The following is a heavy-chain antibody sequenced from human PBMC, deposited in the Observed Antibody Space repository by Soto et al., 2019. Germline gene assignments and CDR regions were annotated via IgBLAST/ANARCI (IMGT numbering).Heavy chain of an antibody. J-gene: IGHJ6*02. CDR1: GFTFSSYG. V-gene: IGHV3-30*03. CDR2: ISYDGSNK. CDR3: ATDLLAPGRAYGMDV. Sequence: QVQLVESGGGVVQPGRSLRLSCAASGFTFSSYGMHWVRQAPGKGLEWVAVISYDGSNKYYADSVKGRFTISRDNSKNTLYLQMTSLRAEDTAVYYCATDLLAPGRAYGMDVWGQGTTVTVSS.